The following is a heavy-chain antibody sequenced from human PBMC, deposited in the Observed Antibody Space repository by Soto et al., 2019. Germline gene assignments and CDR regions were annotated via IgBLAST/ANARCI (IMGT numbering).Heavy chain of an antibody. V-gene: IGHV3-33*01. J-gene: IGHJ6*02. D-gene: IGHD2-15*01. CDR2: IWYDGSNK. Sequence: QVQLVESGGGVVQPGRSLRLSCAASGFTFSSYGMHWVRQAPGKGLEWVAVIWYDGSNKYYADSVKGRFTISRDNSKNTLYLQMNSLRAEDTAVYYCASEYCSGGSCYYYGMDVWGQGPTVTASS. CDR3: ASEYCSGGSCYYYGMDV. CDR1: GFTFSSYG.